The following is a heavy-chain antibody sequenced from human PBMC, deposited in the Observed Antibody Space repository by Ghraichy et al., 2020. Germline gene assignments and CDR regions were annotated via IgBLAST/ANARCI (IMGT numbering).Heavy chain of an antibody. J-gene: IGHJ4*02. V-gene: IGHV4-4*02. CDR3: ARRQIVVVIGYFDY. Sequence: SETLSLTCAVSGGSISSSNWWSWVRPPPGKGLEWIGEIYHSGSTNYNPSLKSRVTISVDKSKNQFSLKLSSVTAADTAVYYCARRQIVVVIGYFDYWGQGTLVTVSS. D-gene: IGHD3-22*01. CDR2: IYHSGST. CDR1: GGSISSSNW.